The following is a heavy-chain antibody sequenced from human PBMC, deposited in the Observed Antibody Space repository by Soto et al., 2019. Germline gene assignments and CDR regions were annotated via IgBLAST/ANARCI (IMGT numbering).Heavy chain of an antibody. CDR1: GFTFSSYG. J-gene: IGHJ2*01. D-gene: IGHD3-22*01. CDR3: AKDSSLYDSSGYPDWYFDL. CDR2: ISYDGSNK. Sequence: GGSLRLSCAASGFTFSSYGMHWVRQAPGKGLEWVAVISYDGSNKYYADSVKGRFTISRDNSKNTLYLQMNSLRAEDTAVYYCAKDSSLYDSSGYPDWYFDLWGRGTLVTVSS. V-gene: IGHV3-30*18.